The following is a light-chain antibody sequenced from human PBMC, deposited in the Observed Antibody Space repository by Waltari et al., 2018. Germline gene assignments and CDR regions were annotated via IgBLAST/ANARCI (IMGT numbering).Light chain of an antibody. CDR1: SSNIGAGYD. CDR2: DNR. CDR3: QSYDSSLSGVV. J-gene: IGLJ3*02. V-gene: IGLV1-40*01. Sequence: QSVLTQPPSVSGAPGQRVTISCTGSSSNIGAGYDVHWYQQLPGTAPKLLIYDNRSRPSGVPDRFSGSKSGTSASLASTGLQAEDEADYYCQSYDSSLSGVVFGGGTKLTVL.